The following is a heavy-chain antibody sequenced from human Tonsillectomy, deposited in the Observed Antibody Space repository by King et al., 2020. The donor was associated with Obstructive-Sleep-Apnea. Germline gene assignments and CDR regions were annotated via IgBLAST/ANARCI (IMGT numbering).Heavy chain of an antibody. CDR1: GYSISSGYY. Sequence: HVQLQESGPGLVKPSETLSLTCTVSGYSISSGYYWGWIRQPPGKGLEWIGSIYHSGSTYYNPSLKSRVTISVVTSKNQFSLKLSSVTAADTAVYYCASTVTTYYYYGMDVWGQGTTVTVSS. V-gene: IGHV4-38-2*02. CDR2: IYHSGST. J-gene: IGHJ6*02. D-gene: IGHD4-11*01. CDR3: ASTVTTYYYYGMDV.